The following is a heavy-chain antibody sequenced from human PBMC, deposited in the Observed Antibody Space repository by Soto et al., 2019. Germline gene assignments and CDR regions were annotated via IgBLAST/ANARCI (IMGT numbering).Heavy chain of an antibody. CDR1: GGSISSGGYY. CDR2: IYYSGST. D-gene: IGHD2-8*01. V-gene: IGHV4-31*03. J-gene: IGHJ3*02. CDR3: ARDRGGYCTNGVCYQDAFDI. Sequence: QVQLQESGPGLVKPSQTLSLTCTVSGGSISSGGYYWSWIRQHPGKGLEWIGYIYYSGSTYYNPSLKSRVTISVDTSKNQFSLKLSSVTAADTAVYYCARDRGGYCTNGVCYQDAFDIWGQGTMVTVSS.